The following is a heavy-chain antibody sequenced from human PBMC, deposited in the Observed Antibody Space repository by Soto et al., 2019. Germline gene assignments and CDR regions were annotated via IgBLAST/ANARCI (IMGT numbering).Heavy chain of an antibody. CDR1: GGSISSGGYY. CDR3: ATSYVGYCSSTSCRQHDY. CDR2: IYYSGST. D-gene: IGHD2-2*01. V-gene: IGHV4-31*03. Sequence: PSETLSLTCTVSGGSISSGGYYWSWIRQHPGKGLEWIGYIYYSGSTYYNPSLKSRVTISVDTSKNQFSLKLSSVTAADTAVYYCATSYVGYCSSTSCRQHDYWGQGTLVTVSS. J-gene: IGHJ4*02.